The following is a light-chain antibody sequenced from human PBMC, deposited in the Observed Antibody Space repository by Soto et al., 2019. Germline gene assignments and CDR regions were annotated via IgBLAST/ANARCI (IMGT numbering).Light chain of an antibody. J-gene: IGKJ1*01. V-gene: IGKV1-39*01. CDR1: QSISSY. Sequence: DIQMTQSPSSLSASVGDRVTITCRASQSISSYLNWYQQKPGKAPTLLIYAASSLQSGVPSRFSGSGSGTDFTLTISSLQPEDFATYYCQQSYSTPPWTFGQGTKVEIK. CDR3: QQSYSTPPWT. CDR2: AAS.